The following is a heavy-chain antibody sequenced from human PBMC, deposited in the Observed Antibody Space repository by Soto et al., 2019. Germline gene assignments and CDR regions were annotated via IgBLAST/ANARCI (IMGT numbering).Heavy chain of an antibody. J-gene: IGHJ4*02. D-gene: IGHD1-7*01. CDR2: IIPILGIA. Sequence: SVKVSCKASGGTFSSYTISWVRQAPGQGLEWMGRIIPILGIANYAQKFQGRVAITADKSTSTASMELSSLRSEDTAMYYCARDVAGVTGTTHWGQGTLVTVSS. V-gene: IGHV1-69*04. CDR1: GGTFSSYT. CDR3: ARDVAGVTGTTH.